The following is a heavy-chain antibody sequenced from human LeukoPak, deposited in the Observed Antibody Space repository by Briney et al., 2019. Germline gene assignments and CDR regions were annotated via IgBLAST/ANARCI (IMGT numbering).Heavy chain of an antibody. CDR2: IKQDGSEK. D-gene: IGHD1-26*01. V-gene: IGHV3-7*03. Sequence: GGSLRLSCAASGFTFSSYWMTWVRQAPGKGLEWVANIKQDGSEKYYVDSVKGRFTISSDNSKNTLYLQMNSLRAEDTAVYYCANFLSGSYHFDYWGQGTLVTVSS. J-gene: IGHJ4*02. CDR1: GFTFSSYW. CDR3: ANFLSGSYHFDY.